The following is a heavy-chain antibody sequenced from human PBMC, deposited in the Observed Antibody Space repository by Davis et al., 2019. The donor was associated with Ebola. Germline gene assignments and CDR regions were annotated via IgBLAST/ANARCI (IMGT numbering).Heavy chain of an antibody. V-gene: IGHV6-1*01. Sequence: PSETLSLTCAISGDSVSSGGWNWIRQSPSRGLEWLGRTYYTSSKWYNDYAVSVRSRMIINPDTSKNQFSLQLNSVTAEDTAVYYCARGWLRTGFHYWGQGAPVTVSS. CDR2: TYYTSSKWYN. CDR1: GDSVSSGG. J-gene: IGHJ4*02. CDR3: ARGWLRTGFHY. D-gene: IGHD5-12*01.